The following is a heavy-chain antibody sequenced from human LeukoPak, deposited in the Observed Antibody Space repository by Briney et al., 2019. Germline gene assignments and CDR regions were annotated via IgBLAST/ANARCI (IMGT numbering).Heavy chain of an antibody. V-gene: IGHV3-23*01. D-gene: IGHD3-22*01. J-gene: IGHJ4*02. CDR2: ISGSGGST. CDR3: ARDRDYYDSSGYYPLDY. CDR1: GFTFSHAW. Sequence: GGSLRLSCAASGFTFSHAWMSWVRQAPGKGLEWVSAISGSGGSTYYAESVKGRCTISRDNSKKTLFLQMNSLRSDDTAVYYCARDRDYYDSSGYYPLDYWGQGSLVTVSS.